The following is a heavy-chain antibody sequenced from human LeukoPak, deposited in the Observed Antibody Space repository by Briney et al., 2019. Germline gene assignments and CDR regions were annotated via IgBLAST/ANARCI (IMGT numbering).Heavy chain of an antibody. Sequence: GASVKVSCKASGYTFTSYGISWVRQAPGQGLEWMGWISAYNGNTNYAQKLQGRVTMTTDTSTSTAYMELRSLRSDDTAVYYCVSRVRSSGSAWYFDLWGRGTLVTVSS. CDR1: GYTFTSYG. J-gene: IGHJ2*01. CDR2: ISAYNGNT. D-gene: IGHD1-26*01. V-gene: IGHV1-18*01. CDR3: VSRVRSSGSAWYFDL.